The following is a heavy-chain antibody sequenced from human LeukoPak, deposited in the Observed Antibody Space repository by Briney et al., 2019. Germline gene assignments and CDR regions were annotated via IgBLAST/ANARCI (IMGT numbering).Heavy chain of an antibody. V-gene: IGHV3-74*01. CDR1: GFTFSSYW. CDR2: INSDGSST. D-gene: IGHD3-3*01. J-gene: IGHJ4*02. CDR3: ARAGPRQLRLYYFDY. Sequence: GGSLRLSCAASGFTFSSYWMHWVRQAPGKGLVWVSRINSDGSSTSYADSVKGRFTISRDNAKNTLYLQMNSLRAEDTAVYYCARAGPRQLRLYYFDYWGQGTLVTVSS.